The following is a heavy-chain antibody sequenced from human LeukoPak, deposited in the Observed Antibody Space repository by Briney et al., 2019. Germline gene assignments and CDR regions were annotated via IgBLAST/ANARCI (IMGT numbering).Heavy chain of an antibody. J-gene: IGHJ5*02. CDR3: ARVGARRGANWFDP. V-gene: IGHV4-34*01. D-gene: IGHD1-26*01. Sequence: KPSETLSLTCAVYGGSFSGYYWSWIRQPPGKGLEWIGEINHSGSTNYNPSLKSRVTISVDTSKNQFSLELSSVTAADTAVYYCARVGARRGANWFDPWGQGTLVTVSS. CDR1: GGSFSGYY. CDR2: INHSGST.